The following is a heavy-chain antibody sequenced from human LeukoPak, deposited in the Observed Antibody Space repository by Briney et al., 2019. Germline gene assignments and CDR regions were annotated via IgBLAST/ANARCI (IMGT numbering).Heavy chain of an antibody. J-gene: IGHJ4*02. CDR2: ISDSGGNT. D-gene: IGHD3/OR15-3a*01. Sequence: GGSLRLSCAVSGITLSNYGMSWVRQAPGKGLEWVAGISDSGGNTKYADSVRGRFTISRDNPKNTLYLQMNSLRAEDTAVYFCAKRGVVIRVILVGFHKEAYYFESWGQGALVTVSS. V-gene: IGHV3-23*01. CDR1: GITLSNYG. CDR3: AKRGVVIRVILVGFHKEAYYFES.